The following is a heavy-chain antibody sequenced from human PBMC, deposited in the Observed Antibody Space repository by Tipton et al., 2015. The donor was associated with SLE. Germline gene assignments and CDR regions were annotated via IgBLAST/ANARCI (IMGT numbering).Heavy chain of an antibody. V-gene: IGHV4-39*01. CDR3: ARLTGMGSYFDY. CDR1: GGSISSSSYF. Sequence: TLSLTCSVPGGSISSSSYFWGWIRQPPGKGLEWIGTIFYSGNTYYNPSLKSRLSVSVYTSRNQFSLKLSSVTAADTAIYYCARLTGMGSYFDYWGQGTLVTVSS. CDR2: IFYSGNT. J-gene: IGHJ4*02. D-gene: IGHD3-10*01.